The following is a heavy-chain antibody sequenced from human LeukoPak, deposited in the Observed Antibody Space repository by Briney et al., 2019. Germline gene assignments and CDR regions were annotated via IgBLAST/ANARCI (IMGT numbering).Heavy chain of an antibody. J-gene: IGHJ4*02. CDR2: INPHSGGT. CDR3: ATYSSSWSTFDC. CDR1: GYTFTGCY. V-gene: IGHV1-2*02. D-gene: IGHD6-13*01. Sequence: ASVTVSCKASGYTFTGCYLHWVRQAPGQGLEWVGRINPHSGGTNYAEKFQGRVTMTRDTSITTAYMELSRLRYDDTAVYYCATYSSSWSTFDCWGQGTLVTVSS.